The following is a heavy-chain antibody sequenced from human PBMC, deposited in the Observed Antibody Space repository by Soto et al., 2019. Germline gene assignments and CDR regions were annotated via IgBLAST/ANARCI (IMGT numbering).Heavy chain of an antibody. CDR3: ARARIVVSGTIVDF. V-gene: IGHV4-38-2*02. CDR2: VYLSGHT. Sequence: SETLSLTCTVSGYSVTGGSYWGWFRQPPEKGLEWIGGVYLSGHTYHNPSLMSRVTISIDTSKNQFSLKLTSVTAADTAVYYCARARIVVSGTIVDFWGLGTLVTVSS. J-gene: IGHJ4*02. CDR1: GYSVTGGSY. D-gene: IGHD1-7*01.